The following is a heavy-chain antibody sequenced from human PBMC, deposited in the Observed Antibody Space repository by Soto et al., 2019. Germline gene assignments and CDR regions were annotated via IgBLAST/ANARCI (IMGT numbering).Heavy chain of an antibody. CDR3: ARVVPAAMGGGYYYYGMDV. D-gene: IGHD2-2*01. Sequence: QVQLVQSGAEVKKPGSSVKVSCKASGGTFSSYAISWVRQAPGQGLEWMGGIIPIFGTANYAQKFQGRVTITADESTSTAYMELSSLRSEDTAVYHCARVVPAAMGGGYYYYGMDVWGQGTTVTVSS. CDR1: GGTFSSYA. V-gene: IGHV1-69*01. CDR2: IIPIFGTA. J-gene: IGHJ6*02.